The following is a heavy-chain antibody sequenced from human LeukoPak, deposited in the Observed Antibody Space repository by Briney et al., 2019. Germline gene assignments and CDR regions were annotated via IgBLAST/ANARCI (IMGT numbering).Heavy chain of an antibody. CDR1: GFSFSVFW. Sequence: GGSLRLSCAASGFSFSVFWMHWVRRAPGKGLVWVSRIKSGGSITNYADSVKGRFTISRDKAKNTGYRQMNSLRAEDTAVYYCVRHFMYNAASKGCWGQGTLVTVSS. J-gene: IGHJ4*02. V-gene: IGHV3-74*01. CDR2: IKSGGSIT. CDR3: VRHFMYNAASKGC. D-gene: IGHD1-1*01.